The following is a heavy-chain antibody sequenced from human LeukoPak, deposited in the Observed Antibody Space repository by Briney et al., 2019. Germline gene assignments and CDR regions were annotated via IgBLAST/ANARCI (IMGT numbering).Heavy chain of an antibody. J-gene: IGHJ6*02. CDR1: GYTFTSYD. CDR3: ARGVTYRITIFGVVIRPYYYYYGMDV. CDR2: MNPNSGNT. Sequence: ASVKVSCKASGYTFTSYDINWVRQATGQGLEWMGWMNPNSGNTGYAQKFQGRVTMTRNTSISTAYMELSSLRSEDMAVYYCARGVTYRITIFGVVIRPYYYYYGMDVWGQGTTVTVSS. V-gene: IGHV1-8*01. D-gene: IGHD3-3*01.